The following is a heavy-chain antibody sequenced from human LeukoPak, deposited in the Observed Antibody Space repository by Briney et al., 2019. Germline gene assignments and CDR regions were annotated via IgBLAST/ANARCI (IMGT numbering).Heavy chain of an antibody. CDR3: ARGPSGVTFDY. J-gene: IGHJ4*02. D-gene: IGHD5-18*01. CDR2: INGDYST. V-gene: IGHV3-53*01. Sequence: GGSLRLSCAASGFTVSTNYMSWVRQAPGKGLEWVSVINGDYSTYYADSVKGRFTISRDNSKNTLYLQMNSLRVEDTAVYYCARGPSGVTFDYWGRGAMVTVSS. CDR1: GFTVSTNY.